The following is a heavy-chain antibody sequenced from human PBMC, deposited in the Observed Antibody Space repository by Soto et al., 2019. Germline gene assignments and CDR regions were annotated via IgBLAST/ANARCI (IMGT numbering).Heavy chain of an antibody. D-gene: IGHD2-2*01. CDR2: INPNSGGT. CDR3: ARSGSTIHYFDY. J-gene: IGHJ4*02. Sequence: ASVKVSCKVSGYTLTELSMHWVRQAPGKGLEWMGWINPNSGGTNYAQKFQGWVTMTRDTSISTAYMELSRLRSDDTAVYYCARSGSTIHYFDYWGQGTLVTVSS. V-gene: IGHV1-2*04. CDR1: GYTLTELS.